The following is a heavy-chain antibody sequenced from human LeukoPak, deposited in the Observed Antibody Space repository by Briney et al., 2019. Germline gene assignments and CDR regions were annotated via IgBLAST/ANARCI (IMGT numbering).Heavy chain of an antibody. Sequence: PGGSLRLSCAASEFTFSSYGMSWVRQAPGKGLEWVSVIYSGGSTYYADSVKGRFTISRDNSKNTLYLQMNSLRAEDTAVYYCARDLAYCGGDCYPEPGGMDVWGQGTTVTVSS. D-gene: IGHD2-21*02. CDR3: ARDLAYCGGDCYPEPGGMDV. CDR2: IYSGGST. CDR1: EFTFSSYG. J-gene: IGHJ6*02. V-gene: IGHV3-53*01.